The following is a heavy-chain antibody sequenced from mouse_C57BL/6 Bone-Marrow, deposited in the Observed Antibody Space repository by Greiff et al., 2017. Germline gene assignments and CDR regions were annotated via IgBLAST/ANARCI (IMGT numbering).Heavy chain of an antibody. Sequence: EVQLQQSGAELVRPGASVKLSCTASGFNIKDDYMHWVKQRPEQGLEWIGWLDPENGDTEYASKFQGKATITADTSSNTAYLQLSSLTSEDTAVYYCTSNLDWYFDVWGTGTTVTVSS. CDR2: LDPENGDT. CDR3: TSNLDWYFDV. V-gene: IGHV14-4*01. CDR1: GFNIKDDY. J-gene: IGHJ1*03. D-gene: IGHD2-1*01.